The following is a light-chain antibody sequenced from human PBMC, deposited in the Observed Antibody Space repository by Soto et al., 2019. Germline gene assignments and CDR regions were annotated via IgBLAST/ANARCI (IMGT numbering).Light chain of an antibody. CDR2: WSS. CDR1: QAVLYNSNNKNY. J-gene: IGKJ1*01. CDR3: QQYYGAPWT. V-gene: IGKV4-1*01. Sequence: DIVMTQSPDSLAVSLGERATINCKSSQAVLYNSNNKNYIAWYQQKPGQPPKLLIYWSSTREFGVPDRISGSGSGTDFSLTISSLQAEDVAVYYCQQYYGAPWTFGQGTKV.